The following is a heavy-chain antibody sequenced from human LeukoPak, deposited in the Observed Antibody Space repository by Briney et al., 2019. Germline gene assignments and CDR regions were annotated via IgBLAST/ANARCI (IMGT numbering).Heavy chain of an antibody. Sequence: SQTLSLTCAISGDSVSTNSAAWTWIRQSPSRGLEWLGRTYYRSTWYNDYAVSVKSRVTINPDTSKNQFSLQLNSVTPEDTAVYYCARGVHNPDSSGYYFDYWGQGTLVTVSS. CDR3: ARGVHNPDSSGYYFDY. CDR2: TYYRSTWYN. J-gene: IGHJ4*02. D-gene: IGHD3-22*01. CDR1: GDSVSTNSAA. V-gene: IGHV6-1*01.